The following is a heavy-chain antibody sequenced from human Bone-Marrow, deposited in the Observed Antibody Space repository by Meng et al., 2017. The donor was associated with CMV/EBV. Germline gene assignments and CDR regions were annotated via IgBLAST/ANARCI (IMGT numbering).Heavy chain of an antibody. CDR2: IKSKTDGGTT. V-gene: IGHV3-15*01. CDR3: TTELPFDFWSGYDLYYFDY. Sequence: GGSLRLSCASSGFTFSNAWMSWVRQAPGKGLEWVGRIKSKTDGGTTDYAAPVKGRFTISRDDSKNTLYLKMNSLKTEDTAVYYCTTELPFDFWSGYDLYYFDYWGQGTLVTVSS. J-gene: IGHJ4*02. CDR1: GFTFSNAW. D-gene: IGHD3-3*01.